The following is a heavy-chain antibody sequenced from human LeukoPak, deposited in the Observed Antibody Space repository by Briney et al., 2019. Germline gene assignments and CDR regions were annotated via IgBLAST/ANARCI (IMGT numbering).Heavy chain of an antibody. CDR3: ASESTAMGGRAFDI. D-gene: IGHD5-18*01. CDR1: GYTFTGYY. Sequence: GASVKVSCKASGYTFTGYYMHWVRQAPGQGLEWMGWINPNSGGTNYAQKFQGWVTMPRDTSISTAYMELSRLRSDDTAVYYCASESTAMGGRAFDIWGQGTIVTVSS. CDR2: INPNSGGT. V-gene: IGHV1-2*04. J-gene: IGHJ3*02.